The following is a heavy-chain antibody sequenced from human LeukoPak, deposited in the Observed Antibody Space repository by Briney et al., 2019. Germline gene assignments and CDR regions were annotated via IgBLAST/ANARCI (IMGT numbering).Heavy chain of an antibody. CDR2: IRYDGSNK. CDR1: GFTFSSYG. D-gene: IGHD3-10*01. J-gene: IGHJ6*03. Sequence: GGSLRLSCAASGFTFSSYGMHWVRQAPGKGLEWVAFIRYDGSNKYYADSVKGRFTISRDNSKNTLYPQMNSLRAEDTAVYYCAKETITMVRGVIITSYYYYYMDVWGKGTTVTISS. V-gene: IGHV3-30*02. CDR3: AKETITMVRGVIITSYYYYYMDV.